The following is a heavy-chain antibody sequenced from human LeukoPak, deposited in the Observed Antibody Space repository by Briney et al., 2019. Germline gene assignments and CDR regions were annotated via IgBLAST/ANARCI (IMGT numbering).Heavy chain of an antibody. V-gene: IGHV3-7*01. CDR3: ARIGRDSGWHYAFDI. D-gene: IGHD6-19*01. Sequence: GGSLRLSCVASGFKFDYYWMTWVRQAPGKGLEWVANIKQDGSEKYYVDSVKGRFTISRDNAKNSLYLQMNSLRAEDTAVYYCARIGRDSGWHYAFDIWGQGTMVTVSS. CDR2: IKQDGSEK. J-gene: IGHJ3*02. CDR1: GFKFDYYW.